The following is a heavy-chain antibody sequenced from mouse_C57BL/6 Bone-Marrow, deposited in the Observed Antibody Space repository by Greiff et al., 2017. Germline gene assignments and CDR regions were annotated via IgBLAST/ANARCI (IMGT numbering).Heavy chain of an antibody. Sequence: QVQLQQPGAELVKPGASVKVSCKASGYTFTSYWMHWVQQRPGQGLEWIGRIHPSDSDTNYNQKFKGKATLTVDKSSSTAYMQLNRLTSEYAAVYYCAIGGSYYGSYLLAYWGQGTLVTVSA. CDR1: GYTFTSYW. J-gene: IGHJ3*01. CDR2: IHPSDSDT. V-gene: IGHV1-74*01. CDR3: AIGGSYYGSYLLAY. D-gene: IGHD1-1*01.